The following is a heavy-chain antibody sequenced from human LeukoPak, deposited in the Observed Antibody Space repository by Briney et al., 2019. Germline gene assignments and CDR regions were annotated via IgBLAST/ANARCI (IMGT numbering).Heavy chain of an antibody. CDR3: AKGGKWDVTPFDY. J-gene: IGHJ4*02. D-gene: IGHD1-26*01. CDR1: GFTFSTHA. CDR2: ISGDSVYT. Sequence: GGSLRLSCAASGFTFSTHAMRWVRQAPGKGPECISGISGDSVYTYYADSVKGRFTISRDNSANTLFLQMNSLRAEDSAIYYCAKGGKWDVTPFDYWGQGTLVTVSS. V-gene: IGHV3-23*01.